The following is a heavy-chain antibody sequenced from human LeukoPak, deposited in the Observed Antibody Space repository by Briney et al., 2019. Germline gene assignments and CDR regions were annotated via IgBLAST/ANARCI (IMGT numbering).Heavy chain of an antibody. CDR3: ARGLGAAAGTDFLDY. Sequence: GGSLRLSCAASGFAVSSNYMSWVRQAPGKGLEWVSVIYSGGNTYYADSVKGRFTISRDNSKNTLYLHMNSLRAEDTAVYYCARGLGAAAGTDFLDYWGQGTLVTVSS. D-gene: IGHD6-13*01. J-gene: IGHJ4*02. CDR2: IYSGGNT. CDR1: GFAVSSNY. V-gene: IGHV3-66*01.